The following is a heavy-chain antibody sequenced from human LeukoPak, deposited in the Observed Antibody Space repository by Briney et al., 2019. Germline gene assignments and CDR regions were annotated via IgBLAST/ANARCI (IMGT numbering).Heavy chain of an antibody. V-gene: IGHV1-8*01. Sequence: ASVKVSCKASGYTFTSYDINWVRQATGQGLEWMGWMNPNSGNTGYAQKFQGRVTMTRNTSISTAYMELSSLRSEDTAVYYCAISPGRFLGWLFNPRFDYWGQGTLVTVSS. CDR2: MNPNSGNT. CDR3: AISPGRFLGWLFNPRFDY. D-gene: IGHD3-3*01. CDR1: GYTFTSYD. J-gene: IGHJ4*02.